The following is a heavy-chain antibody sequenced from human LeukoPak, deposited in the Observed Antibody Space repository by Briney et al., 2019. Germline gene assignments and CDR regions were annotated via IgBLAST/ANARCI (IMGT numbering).Heavy chain of an antibody. Sequence: GGSLRLSCAASGFTFSSYAMHWVRQAPGKGLEWVAVISYDGSNKYYADSVKGRFTISRDNSKNTLYLQMNSLRGEDTAIYYCALLGSKLLWRIDYWGQGTLVTVSS. V-gene: IGHV3-30*04. J-gene: IGHJ4*02. CDR1: GFTFSSYA. D-gene: IGHD3-10*01. CDR2: ISYDGSNK. CDR3: ALLGSKLLWRIDY.